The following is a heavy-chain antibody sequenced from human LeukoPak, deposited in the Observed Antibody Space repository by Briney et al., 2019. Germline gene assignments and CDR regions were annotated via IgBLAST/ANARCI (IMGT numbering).Heavy chain of an antibody. J-gene: IGHJ6*02. D-gene: IGHD1-1*01. Sequence: GESLKISCKGSGYSFTSYWIGWVRQMPGKGLEWMGIMYPGDSDTRYSPSFQGQVTISADKSISTAYLQWSSLKASDTAMYYCARLGGTTGTTSYYYYYGMDVWGQGTTVTVSS. V-gene: IGHV5-51*01. CDR1: GYSFTSYW. CDR3: ARLGGTTGTTSYYYYYGMDV. CDR2: MYPGDSDT.